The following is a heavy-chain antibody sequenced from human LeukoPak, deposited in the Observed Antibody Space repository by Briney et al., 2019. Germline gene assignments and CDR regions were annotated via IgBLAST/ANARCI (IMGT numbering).Heavy chain of an antibody. V-gene: IGHV4-59*12. CDR2: ISYSGST. CDR1: GGSISSYY. CDR3: ARGGPRGYIVVVVAAYGWGDAFDI. D-gene: IGHD2-15*01. J-gene: IGHJ3*02. Sequence: PSETLSLTCSVSGGSISSYYWNWIWQPPAQGLERIGFISYSGSTNYNPSLESRVTISVDTSKNQFSLKLSSVTAAGTAVYYCARGGPRGYIVVVVAAYGWGDAFDICGQGTMVTVSS.